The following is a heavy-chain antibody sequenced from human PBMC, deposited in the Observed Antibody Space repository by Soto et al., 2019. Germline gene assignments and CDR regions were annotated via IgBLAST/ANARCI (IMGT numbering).Heavy chain of an antibody. J-gene: IGHJ6*02. CDR3: ARESRERWNYYPYSYYYGMDV. CDR1: GGSFSGYH. Sequence: PSETLSLTCAVYGGSFSGYHWGWIRQPPGKELEWIGTISHSGSTNYNPSLKSRVTISVDTSKNQFSLKLSSVTAADTAVYYCARESRERWNYYPYSYYYGMDVWGQGTTVTVSS. CDR2: ISHSGST. V-gene: IGHV4-34*01. D-gene: IGHD1-7*01.